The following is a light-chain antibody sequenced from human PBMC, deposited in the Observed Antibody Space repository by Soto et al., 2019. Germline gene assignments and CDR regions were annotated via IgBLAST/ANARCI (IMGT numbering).Light chain of an antibody. CDR1: TNDVGGYNY. V-gene: IGLV2-14*01. CDR2: EVS. Sequence: QSVLTQPASVSGSPGQSITISCTGTTNDVGGYNYVSWYQQHPGKAPKLLIFEVSSRPSGVSNRFSGSKSGNTASLTISALQAEDEAHYFCNSYTSSTSRPYVFGTGTKVTVL. CDR3: NSYTSSTSRPYV. J-gene: IGLJ1*01.